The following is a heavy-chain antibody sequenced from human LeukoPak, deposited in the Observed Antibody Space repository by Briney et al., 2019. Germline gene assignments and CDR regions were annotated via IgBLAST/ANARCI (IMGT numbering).Heavy chain of an antibody. CDR2: STSSGTTI. D-gene: IGHD3-16*01. V-gene: IGHV3-48*02. J-gene: IGHJ6*02. CDR1: GFTFSRYS. Sequence: GGSLRLSCVASGFTFSRYSINWVRQAPGKGLDWVSYSTSSGTTIYYADSVKGRFTVSRDNAKNSLYLQMNNLKDEDTAVYYCARIRGSYNYGMDVWGQGTTVTVS. CDR3: ARIRGSYNYGMDV.